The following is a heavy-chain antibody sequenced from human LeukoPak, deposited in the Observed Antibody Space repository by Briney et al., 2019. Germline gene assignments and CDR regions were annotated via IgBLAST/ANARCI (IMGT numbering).Heavy chain of an antibody. CDR3: AKESATYGDYSLDY. CDR1: GFTFSSYD. J-gene: IGHJ4*02. D-gene: IGHD4-17*01. CDR2: MSYDGTNK. V-gene: IGHV3-30*18. Sequence: GESLRLSCAASGFTFSSYDIHWVRQAPGKGLEWVAVMSYDGTNKYYADSVKGRFTISRDNSKNTLYLQMNSLRAEDTAVYYCAKESATYGDYSLDYGGRGTLVTVSS.